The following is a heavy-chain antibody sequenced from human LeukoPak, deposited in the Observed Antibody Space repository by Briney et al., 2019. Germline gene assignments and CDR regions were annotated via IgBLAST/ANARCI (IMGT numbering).Heavy chain of an antibody. CDR3: VCLGLGGLSLD. D-gene: IGHD3-16*01. Sequence: PGGSLRLSCAASGFTSSRYSMNWVRQAPGKGLEWVSSISSSSNYIFYEDSVKGRFTISRDNAKNSLYLQMNSLRAEDTAVYYCVCLGLGGLSLDWGQGTLVTVSS. J-gene: IGHJ4*02. CDR1: GFTSSRYS. V-gene: IGHV3-21*01. CDR2: ISSSSNYI.